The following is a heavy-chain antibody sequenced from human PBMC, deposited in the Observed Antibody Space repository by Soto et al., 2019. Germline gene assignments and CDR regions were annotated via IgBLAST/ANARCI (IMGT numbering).Heavy chain of an antibody. D-gene: IGHD2-8*01. V-gene: IGHV3-23*01. Sequence: EVQLLESGGGFIHPGGSLRLSCAASGFSFSSFAMNWVRQAPGKGLEWVSIISGSADSTFYADSVKGRFTISRDNSNSTLYLQINSLRAEDTAVYYCAKTRGAMIYAISVYGMDVWVQGTTVTVSS. CDR1: GFSFSSFA. CDR2: ISGSADST. J-gene: IGHJ6*02. CDR3: AKTRGAMIYAISVYGMDV.